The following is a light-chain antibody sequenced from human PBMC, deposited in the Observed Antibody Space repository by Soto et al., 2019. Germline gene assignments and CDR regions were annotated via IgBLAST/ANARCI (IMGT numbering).Light chain of an antibody. CDR3: QKYNSAPRT. V-gene: IGKV1-27*01. CDR1: QCISNY. CDR2: AAS. J-gene: IGKJ4*01. Sequence: DIQMTQAPSPLSASLGDRVTITCRAIQCISNYLACYQQKQWRVPNLLIYAASILQPGFPSRFSGSGSGTDFTLTISSLEPEDVAAYYCQKYNSAPRTFGGGTKVEV.